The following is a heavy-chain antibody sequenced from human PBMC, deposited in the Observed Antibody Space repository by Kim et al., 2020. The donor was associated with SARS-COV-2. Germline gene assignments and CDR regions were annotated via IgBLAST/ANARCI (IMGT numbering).Heavy chain of an antibody. V-gene: IGHV3-30*18. CDR2: ISGAGNSK. J-gene: IGHJ4*02. D-gene: IGHD6-19*01. Sequence: GGSLRLSCVATGITFSGYGMHWVRQAPGKGLEWVAGISGAGNSKHYADSVKGRFTISRDNSKNTLYLQMNSLRVDDTALYYCAKVQESGGWYTFDHWGQGPLVPVPS. CDR1: GITFSGYG. CDR3: AKVQESGGWYTFDH.